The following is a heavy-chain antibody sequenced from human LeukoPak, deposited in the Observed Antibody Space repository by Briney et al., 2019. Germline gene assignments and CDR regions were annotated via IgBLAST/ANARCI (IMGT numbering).Heavy chain of an antibody. Sequence: GASVKVSCKASGYTFTSYYMHWVRQAPGQGLEWMGWVNPTSGGTNYAQKFQGRVTMTRDTSISTAYMELSRLRSDDTAVYYCASRPDYGGNSGYHYYMDVWGKGTTVTVSS. D-gene: IGHD4-23*01. V-gene: IGHV1-2*02. CDR3: ASRPDYGGNSGYHYYMDV. J-gene: IGHJ6*03. CDR1: GYTFTSYY. CDR2: VNPTSGGT.